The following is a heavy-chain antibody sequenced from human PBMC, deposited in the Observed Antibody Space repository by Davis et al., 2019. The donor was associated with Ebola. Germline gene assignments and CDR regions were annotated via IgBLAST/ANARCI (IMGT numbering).Heavy chain of an antibody. Sequence: MPSETLSLTCAVYGGSFSGYYWSWIRQPPGKGLEWIGEINHSGSTNYNPSLKSRVTISVATSKNQFSLKLSSVTAADTAVYYCARDGSYDNSGYYGYWGQGTLVTVSS. CDR2: INHSGST. D-gene: IGHD3-22*01. V-gene: IGHV4-34*01. CDR1: GGSFSGYY. CDR3: ARDGSYDNSGYYGY. J-gene: IGHJ4*02.